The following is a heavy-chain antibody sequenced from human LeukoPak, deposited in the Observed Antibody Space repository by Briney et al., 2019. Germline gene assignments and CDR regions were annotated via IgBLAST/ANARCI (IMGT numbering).Heavy chain of an antibody. J-gene: IGHJ3*02. CDR2: ISSPSTNI. D-gene: IGHD6-13*01. CDR3: ARTKGGPGSTWAFDI. CDR1: GFIFTDYS. Sequence: GGSLRLSCAASGFIFTDYSMNWVRQAPGKGLEWVSYISSPSTNIYYVDSVKGRFTISRDNAKNSLYLQMNSLRDEDTAVYYCARTKGGPGSTWAFDIWGQGTMVTVSS. V-gene: IGHV3-48*02.